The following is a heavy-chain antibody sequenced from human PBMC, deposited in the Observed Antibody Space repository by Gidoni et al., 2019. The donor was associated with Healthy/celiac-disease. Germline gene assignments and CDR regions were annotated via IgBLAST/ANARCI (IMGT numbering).Heavy chain of an antibody. V-gene: IGHV3-21*01. CDR2: ISSSSSYI. J-gene: IGHJ6*02. CDR3: AREDLIAARPESWGMDV. CDR1: GFTFSSYS. D-gene: IGHD6-6*01. Sequence: EVQLVESGGGLVKPGGSLRLSCAASGFTFSSYSMNWVRQAPGKGLEWVSSISSSSSYIYYADSVKGRFTISRDNAKNSLYLQMNSLRAEDTAVYYCAREDLIAARPESWGMDVWGQGTTVTVSS.